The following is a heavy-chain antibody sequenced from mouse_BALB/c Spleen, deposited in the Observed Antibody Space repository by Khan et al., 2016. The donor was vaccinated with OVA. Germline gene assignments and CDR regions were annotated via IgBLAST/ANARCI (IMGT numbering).Heavy chain of an antibody. CDR3: AKFTPDYYSMDY. D-gene: IGHD1-1*01. V-gene: IGHV2-3*01. CDR1: GFSLSSNG. CDR2: IWGDGST. J-gene: IGHJ4*01. Sequence: QVQLKQSGPGLVAPSQSLSITCTVSGFSLSSNGVSWVRQPPGKGLEWLGVIWGDGSTNYHSTLKSRLIISKDNSKSQVFLKLNSLQTDDTATYYCAKFTPDYYSMDYWGQGTSVTVSS.